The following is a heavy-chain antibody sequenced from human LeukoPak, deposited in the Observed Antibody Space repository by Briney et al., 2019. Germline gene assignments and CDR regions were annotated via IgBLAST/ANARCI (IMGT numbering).Heavy chain of an antibody. CDR3: AKDTHRSGSNPSDS. Sequence: PGGSLRLSCAASGFTFSNYAMSWVRQAPGKGLEWVSTISASGGSTHYADSVKGRFTISRDNSKNTLYLQINSLRAEDTAVFYCAKDTHRSGSNPSDSWSQGTLVTVSS. V-gene: IGHV3-23*01. J-gene: IGHJ4*02. D-gene: IGHD4/OR15-4a*01. CDR2: ISASGGST. CDR1: GFTFSNYA.